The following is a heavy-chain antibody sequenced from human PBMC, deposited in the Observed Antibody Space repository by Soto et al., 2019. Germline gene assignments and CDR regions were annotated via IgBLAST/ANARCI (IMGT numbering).Heavy chain of an antibody. CDR1: GYTFTSYD. J-gene: IGHJ5*02. D-gene: IGHD6-13*01. CDR2: MNPNSGNT. CDR3: ARGRFPSRAAGHHNWFDP. Sequence: ASVKVSCKASGYTFTSYDINWVRQATGQGLEWMGWMNPNSGNTGYAQKFQGRVTMTRNTSISTAYMELSSLRSEDTAVYYCARGRFPSRAAGHHNWFDPWGQGTLVTVSS. V-gene: IGHV1-8*01.